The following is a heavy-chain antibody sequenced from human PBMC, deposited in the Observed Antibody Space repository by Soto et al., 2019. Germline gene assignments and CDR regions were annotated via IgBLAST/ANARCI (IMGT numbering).Heavy chain of an antibody. J-gene: IGHJ6*02. D-gene: IGHD3-3*01. CDR1: GFTFSSFA. CDR3: AIGLSGSISGVTPASTRYFALDV. Sequence: GGSLRLSCSASGFTFSSFAMTWVRQAPGKGLEWVSAISSSSARTYFADSVKGRFSIFRDNSKNTVDLQMNSLRADDTALYYCAIGLSGSISGVTPASTRYFALDVWGQGTTVTVSS. CDR2: ISSSSART. V-gene: IGHV3-23*01.